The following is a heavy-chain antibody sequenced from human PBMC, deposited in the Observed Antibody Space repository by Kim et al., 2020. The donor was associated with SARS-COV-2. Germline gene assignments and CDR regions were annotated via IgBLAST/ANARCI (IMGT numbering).Heavy chain of an antibody. D-gene: IGHD1-26*01. CDR1: GYTFTSYY. CDR2: INPSGGST. Sequence: ASVKVSCKASGYTFTSYYMHWVRQAPGQGLEWMGIINPSGGSTSYAQKFQGRVTMTRDTSTSTVYMELSSLRSEDTAVYYCARDISRVGATSMERTFDYWGQGTLVTVSS. V-gene: IGHV1-46*01. CDR3: ARDISRVGATSMERTFDY. J-gene: IGHJ4*02.